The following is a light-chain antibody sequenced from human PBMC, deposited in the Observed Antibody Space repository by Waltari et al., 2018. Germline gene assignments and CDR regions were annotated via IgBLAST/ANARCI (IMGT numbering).Light chain of an antibody. CDR1: QSITKY. V-gene: IGKV1-39*01. J-gene: IGKJ3*01. Sequence: DIQMTQSPSSLSASVGDRVTVTCRASQSITKYLNWYQQKPGKAPKLLIYAASSLRSGVPSRFSGSGSGTDFTLAISSLQPEDFATYYCQQGYSTPPTFGPGTKWISN. CDR3: QQGYSTPPT. CDR2: AAS.